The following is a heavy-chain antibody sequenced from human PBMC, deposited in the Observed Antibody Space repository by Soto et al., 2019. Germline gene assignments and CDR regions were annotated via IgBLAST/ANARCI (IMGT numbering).Heavy chain of an antibody. V-gene: IGHV4-39*01. CDR1: GGSISSSSYY. CDR2: IYYSGST. Sequence: SETLSLTCTVSGGSISSSSYYWGWIRQPPGKGLEWIGSIYYSGSTYYNPSLKSRVTMSVDTSKNQFSLKLSSVTAADTAVYYCARAYYDFWSGYYMYYYYYMDVWGKGTTVTV. CDR3: ARAYYDFWSGYYMYYYYYMDV. J-gene: IGHJ6*03. D-gene: IGHD3-3*01.